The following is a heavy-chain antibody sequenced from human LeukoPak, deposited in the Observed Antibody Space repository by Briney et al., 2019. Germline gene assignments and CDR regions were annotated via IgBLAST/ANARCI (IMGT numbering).Heavy chain of an antibody. CDR1: GFSLSGYA. Sequence: GGSLRLSCVASGFSLSGYAMNWVRQAPGKGLEWVSSISSSRSFIYYTDSLKGRFTISRDNAKNSLYLQMNNLRADDTAVYYCARDSPVNHCFGFWGQGTLVTVSS. CDR2: ISSSRSFI. CDR3: ARDSPVNHCFGF. V-gene: IGHV3-21*01. J-gene: IGHJ4*02.